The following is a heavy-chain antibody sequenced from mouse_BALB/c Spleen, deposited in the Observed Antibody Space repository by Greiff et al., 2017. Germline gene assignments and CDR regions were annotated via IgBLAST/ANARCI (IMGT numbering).Heavy chain of an antibody. CDR3: ARSPNSLLRLRYYAMDD. J-gene: IGHJ4*01. CDR1: GFSLTSYG. D-gene: IGHD1-2*01. Sequence: QVQLQQSGPGLVQPSQSLSITCTVSGFSLTSYGVHWVRQSPGKGLEWLGVIWSGGSTDYNAAFISRLSISKDNSKSQVFFKMNSLQANDTAIYYCARSPNSLLRLRYYAMDDWGQGTSVTVSS. V-gene: IGHV2-2*02. CDR2: IWSGGST.